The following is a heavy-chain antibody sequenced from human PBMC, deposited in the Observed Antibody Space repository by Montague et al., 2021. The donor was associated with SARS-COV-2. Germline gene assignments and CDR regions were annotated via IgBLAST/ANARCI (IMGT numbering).Heavy chain of an antibody. CDR3: ARGGDYDFWSGFLGNKWFDP. V-gene: IGHV4-34*01. J-gene: IGHJ5*02. CDR2: INHSGST. D-gene: IGHD3-3*01. CDR1: GGSLSGYY. Sequence: SETLSLTCAVYGGSLSGYYWAWIRQTPAKGLEWIGEINHSGSTNYNPSLKSRLTISVDTSKKQFSLKLNSMTAADTAVYYCARGGDYDFWSGFLGNKWFDPWGLGTPVTVSS.